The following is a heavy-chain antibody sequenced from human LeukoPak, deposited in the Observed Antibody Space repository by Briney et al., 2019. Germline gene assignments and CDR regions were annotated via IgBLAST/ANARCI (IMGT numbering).Heavy chain of an antibody. J-gene: IGHJ5*02. V-gene: IGHV4-34*01. CDR1: GGSFSGYY. CDR2: INHSGST. Sequence: SETLSLTCAVYGGSFSGYYWSWIRQPPGKGLEWIGEINHSGSTNYNPSLKSRVTISVDTSKNQFSLKLSSVTAADTAVYYCASMYGRRIAARLHRRTNWFDPWGQGTLVTVSS. D-gene: IGHD6-6*01. CDR3: ASMYGRRIAARLHRRTNWFDP.